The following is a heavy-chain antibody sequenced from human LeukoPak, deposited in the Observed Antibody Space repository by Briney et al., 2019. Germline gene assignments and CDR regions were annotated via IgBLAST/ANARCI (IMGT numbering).Heavy chain of an antibody. J-gene: IGHJ4*02. V-gene: IGHV1-2*02. CDR1: GYTFTGHS. D-gene: IGHD3-10*01. CDR3: APEYYYGSGSYYTI. CDR2: IKPNSGGT. Sequence: ASVKVSCKASGYTFTGHSMYWVRQAPGQGLEWMGWIKPNSGGTNYAQKFQGRVTMTRDTSISTAYMELSRLRSDDTAVYYCAPEYYYGSGSYYTIWGQGTLVTVSS.